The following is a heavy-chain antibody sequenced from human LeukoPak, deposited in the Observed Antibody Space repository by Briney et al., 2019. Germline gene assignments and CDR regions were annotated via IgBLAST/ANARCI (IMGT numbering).Heavy chain of an antibody. V-gene: IGHV3-66*01. Sequence: GGSLRLSCAASGFTVSSNYMSWVRQAPGKGLEWVSVIYSGGSTYYADSVKGRFTISRDNSKNTLYLQMNSLRAEDTAVYYCARVLGYCGSGSYYTGGFDYWGQGTLVTVSS. CDR3: ARVLGYCGSGSYYTGGFDY. D-gene: IGHD3-10*01. J-gene: IGHJ4*02. CDR1: GFTVSSNY. CDR2: IYSGGST.